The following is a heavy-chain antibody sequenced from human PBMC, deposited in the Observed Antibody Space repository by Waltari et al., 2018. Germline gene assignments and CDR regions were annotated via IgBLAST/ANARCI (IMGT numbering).Heavy chain of an antibody. CDR1: GITFINYA. D-gene: IGHD1-20*01. V-gene: IGHV3-23*01. J-gene: IGHJ4*02. CDR3: ATPFYNWDDPLHS. Sequence: EVQLLESGGDLVQPGGSLRLSFAASGITFINYAINWVRLAPGTGLEWVSAITVGDDTYYADSVKGRFTISRDTSKDTVHLQMNGLRAEDTAVYYCATPFYNWDDPLHSWGQGTLVTVSS. CDR2: ITVGDDT.